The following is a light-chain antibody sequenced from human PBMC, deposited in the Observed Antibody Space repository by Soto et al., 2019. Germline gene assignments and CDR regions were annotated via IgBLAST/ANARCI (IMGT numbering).Light chain of an antibody. CDR1: SSDVGGYNY. J-gene: IGLJ2*01. V-gene: IGLV2-8*01. Sequence: QSALTQPPSASGSPGQSVTISCTGTSSDVGGYNYVSWYQQHPGKAPKLMISEVSKRPSGVPDRFSGSKSGNTASLTVSGLQAEDEADYYCSSYAGRNNVVVFGGGTKVTVL. CDR2: EVS. CDR3: SSYAGRNNVVV.